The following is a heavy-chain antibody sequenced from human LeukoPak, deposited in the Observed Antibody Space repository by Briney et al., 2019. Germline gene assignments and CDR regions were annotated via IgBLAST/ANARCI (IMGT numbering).Heavy chain of an antibody. CDR2: ISYDGSLK. Sequence: QPGRSLRLSCTASGFTFSTYAMHWVRQAPGKGLEWVAVISYDGSLKYYAGSVQGRFTISRANSKTTQYLQMNSLRTEDTAVFYCARDRYDYTGNLDYWGQGTPVTVSS. CDR1: GFTFSTYA. CDR3: ARDRYDYTGNLDY. J-gene: IGHJ4*02. V-gene: IGHV3-30-3*01. D-gene: IGHD2-8*02.